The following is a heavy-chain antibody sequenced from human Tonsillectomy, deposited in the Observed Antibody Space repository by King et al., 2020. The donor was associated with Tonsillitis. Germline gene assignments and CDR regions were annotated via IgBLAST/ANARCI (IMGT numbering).Heavy chain of an antibody. V-gene: IGHV5-51*01. CDR3: MREDRSGYVDY. Sequence: QLVQSGAEVKKPGESLKISCKGSGYSFSRYWIGWVRQMPGKGLEWMGIMYPGDSETTYSPSFQGQVTISAAKSISTAYLQWSSLKASDTAVYYCMREDRSGYVDYWGQGTLVTVSS. CDR2: MYPGDSET. J-gene: IGHJ4*02. D-gene: IGHD3-3*01. CDR1: GYSFSRYW.